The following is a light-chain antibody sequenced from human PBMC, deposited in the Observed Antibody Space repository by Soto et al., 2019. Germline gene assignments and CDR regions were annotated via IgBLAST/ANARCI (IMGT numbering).Light chain of an antibody. Sequence: AIQMTQSPSSLSASVGDRVTITCRTSQDIRNALGWFQQKPGKAPKLLIYAASTLKSGVPSRFSGSASGTDFTLTISGLQPEDFATYYCLQDYNYIWTFGQGTEVDIK. CDR1: QDIRNA. V-gene: IGKV1-6*01. J-gene: IGKJ1*01. CDR3: LQDYNYIWT. CDR2: AAS.